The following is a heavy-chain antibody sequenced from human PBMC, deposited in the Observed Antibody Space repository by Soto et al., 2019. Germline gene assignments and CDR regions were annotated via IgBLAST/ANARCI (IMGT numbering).Heavy chain of an antibody. CDR3: ARDVGGEATVRH. D-gene: IGHD3-16*01. V-gene: IGHV1-69*01. CDR1: GGSFSNFV. J-gene: IGHJ4*02. Sequence: QVQLVQSGAEVKKPGSSVKVSCKASGGSFSNFVISWVRQAPGQGLEWMGGIIPNFGTTNYAQNFQGKVTITADETTRTAYLELSGLTSEDTSVYYCARDVGGEATVRHWGQGTLVTVSS. CDR2: IIPNFGTT.